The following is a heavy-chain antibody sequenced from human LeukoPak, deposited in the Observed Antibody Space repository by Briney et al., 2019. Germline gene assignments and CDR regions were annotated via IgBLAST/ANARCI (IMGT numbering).Heavy chain of an antibody. CDR2: IIPIFGTA. J-gene: IGHJ5*02. D-gene: IGHD2-15*01. Sequence: ASVKVSCKASGGTFSSYAVSWVRQAPGQGLEWMGGIIPIFGTANYAQKFQGRVTITTDESTSTAYMELSSLRSEDTAVYYCARGQHYCSGGSCYWFDPWGQGTLVTVSS. V-gene: IGHV1-69*05. CDR1: GGTFSSYA. CDR3: ARGQHYCSGGSCYWFDP.